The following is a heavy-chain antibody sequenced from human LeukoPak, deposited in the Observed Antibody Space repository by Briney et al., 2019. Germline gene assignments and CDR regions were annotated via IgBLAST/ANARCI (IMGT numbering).Heavy chain of an antibody. Sequence: SETLSLTCTVSGGSISSYYWGWIRQPPGKGLEWIGSIYYSGSTYYNPSLKSRVTISVDTSKNQFSLKLSSVTAADTAVYYCASCPSEAGAQGWFDPWGQGTLVTVSS. CDR2: IYYSGST. CDR1: GGSISSYY. J-gene: IGHJ5*02. V-gene: IGHV4-39*01. CDR3: ASCPSEAGAQGWFDP. D-gene: IGHD1-26*01.